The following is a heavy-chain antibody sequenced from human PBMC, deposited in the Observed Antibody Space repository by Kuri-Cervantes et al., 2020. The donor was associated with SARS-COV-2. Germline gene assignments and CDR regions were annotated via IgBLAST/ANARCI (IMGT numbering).Heavy chain of an antibody. CDR3: ASDLGYCSSTSCYNV. CDR2: IYSGGST. J-gene: IGHJ6*02. Sequence: GGFLRPSCAASGFTVSSNYMSWVRQAPGKGLEWVSVIYSGGSTYYADSVKGRFTISRDNSKNTLYLQMNSLRAEDTAVYYCASDLGYCSSTSCYNVWGQGTTVTVSS. V-gene: IGHV3-66*01. D-gene: IGHD2-2*02. CDR1: GFTVSSNY.